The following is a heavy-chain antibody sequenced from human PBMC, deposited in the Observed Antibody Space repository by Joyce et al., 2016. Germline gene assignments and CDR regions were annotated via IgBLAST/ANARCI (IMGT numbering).Heavy chain of an antibody. CDR2: IHHNGNT. CDR1: GGSISSENW. CDR3: ARNGYYAVDY. D-gene: IGHD3-3*01. Sequence: QVQLQESGPGLVKPPGTLSLTCAVSGGSISSENWWSWVRQPPGKGLELIGEIHHNGNTNYNPSLNGQVTISVDRSKNQFSLKLNSGTAADTAVYYCARNGYYAVDYWGQGTLVTVSS. J-gene: IGHJ4*02. V-gene: IGHV4-4*03.